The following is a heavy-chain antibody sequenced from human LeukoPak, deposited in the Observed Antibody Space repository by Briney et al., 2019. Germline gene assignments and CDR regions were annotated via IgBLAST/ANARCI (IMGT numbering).Heavy chain of an antibody. CDR3: AILSLARFGRDVKSAFDI. J-gene: IGHJ3*02. CDR2: FDPEDGET. Sequence: ASVKVSCKVSGYTLTELSMHWVRQAPGKGLEWMVGFDPEDGETIYAQKFQGRVTMTEDTSTDTAYMELSSLRSEDTAVYYCAILSLARFGRDVKSAFDIWGQGTMVTVSS. CDR1: GYTLTELS. D-gene: IGHD3-10*01. V-gene: IGHV1-24*01.